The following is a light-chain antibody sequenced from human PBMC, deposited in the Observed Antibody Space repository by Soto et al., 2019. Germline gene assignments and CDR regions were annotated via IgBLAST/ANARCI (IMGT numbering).Light chain of an antibody. CDR2: DVS. V-gene: IGLV2-14*01. CDR3: SSYTSSSTLEGV. CDR1: SSDVGGYNY. J-gene: IGLJ1*01. Sequence: QSVLTQPASVSGSPGQSITISCTGTSSDVGGYNYVSWYQQHPGKAPKLMIYDVSNRPSGVSTRFSGSKSGNTASLTISGLQAEDEADYYCSSYTSSSTLEGVFGTGTKLTVL.